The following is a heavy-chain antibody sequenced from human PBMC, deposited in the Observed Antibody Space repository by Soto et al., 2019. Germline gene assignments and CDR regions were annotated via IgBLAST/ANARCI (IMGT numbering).Heavy chain of an antibody. CDR3: AKQGGYSYYDMDV. Sequence: EVQLLESGGGLAQPGGSLRLSCAASRFTFSSYAMSWVRQAPGKGLEWVSAITGSGGSTYYADSVKGRFTISRDNSKNTLYLQMNSLRVEDTAVYYCAKQGGYSYYDMDVWGQGTTVTVSS. CDR1: RFTFSSYA. CDR2: ITGSGGST. V-gene: IGHV3-23*01. D-gene: IGHD3-10*01. J-gene: IGHJ6*02.